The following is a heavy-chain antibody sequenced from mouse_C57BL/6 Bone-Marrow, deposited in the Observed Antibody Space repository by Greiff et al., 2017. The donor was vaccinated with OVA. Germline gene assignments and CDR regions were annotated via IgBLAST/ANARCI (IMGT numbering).Heavy chain of an antibody. CDR3: ARYGYYVRFAY. Sequence: VQLQQSGAELVRPGTSVKMSCKASGYTFTNYWIGWAKQRPGHGLEWIGDIYPGGGYPNYNEKFKGKATLTADKSSSTAYMQFSSLTSEDSAIDDCARYGYYVRFAYGGQGTLVTVSA. V-gene: IGHV1-63*01. CDR2: IYPGGGYP. J-gene: IGHJ3*01. CDR1: GYTFTNYW. D-gene: IGHD2-3*01.